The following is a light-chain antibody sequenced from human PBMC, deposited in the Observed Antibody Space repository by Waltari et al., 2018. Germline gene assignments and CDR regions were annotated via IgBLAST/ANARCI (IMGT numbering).Light chain of an antibody. CDR2: KAS. CDR1: QSIVSW. V-gene: IGKV1-5*03. CDR3: QQYFSGCT. J-gene: IGKJ2*02. Sequence: DIQMTQSPSTLSASVGDRVTITCRASQSIVSWVAWYQQKPGKAPKLLIDKASSRRSGVPSTFSGSGSGTDVTLTISSLQPDDFATYYCQQYFSGCTFGQGTNVEIK.